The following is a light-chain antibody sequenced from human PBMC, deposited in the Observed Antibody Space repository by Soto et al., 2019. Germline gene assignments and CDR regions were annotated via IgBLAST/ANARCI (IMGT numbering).Light chain of an antibody. Sequence: QSVLTQPPSASGTPGQRVTISCSGSSSNVGSNPVNWYQQLPGTAPKLLIYTNNQRPSGVPDRFSGSKSGTSASLAISGLQSEDEADYYCAGWDDSLIAFYVFGTGTYVPV. CDR1: SSNVGSNP. V-gene: IGLV1-44*01. CDR3: AGWDDSLIAFYV. J-gene: IGLJ1*01. CDR2: TNN.